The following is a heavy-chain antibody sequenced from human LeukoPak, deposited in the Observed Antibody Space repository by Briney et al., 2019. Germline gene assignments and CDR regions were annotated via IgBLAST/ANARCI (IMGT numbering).Heavy chain of an antibody. CDR1: GGTXSRYA. CDR2: IIPIFGTA. CDR3: ARGPIDYSGSYFDY. D-gene: IGHD1-26*01. Sequence: GSSVKVSCKASGGTXSRYAISWVRQAPGQGLEWMGGIIPIFGTANYAQKFQGRVTITADESTSTAYMELSSLRSEDTAVYYCARGPIDYSGSYFDYWGQGTLVTVSS. V-gene: IGHV1-69*01. J-gene: IGHJ4*02.